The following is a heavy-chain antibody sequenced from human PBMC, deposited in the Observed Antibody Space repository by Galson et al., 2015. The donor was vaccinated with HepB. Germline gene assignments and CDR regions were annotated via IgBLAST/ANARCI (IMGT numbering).Heavy chain of an antibody. CDR3: ARGPTRLFEPWGYYYYGMDV. D-gene: IGHD3-16*01. Sequence: QSGAEVKKPGESLKISCKGSGYSFTSYWIGWVRQMPGKGLEWMGIIYPGDSDTRYSPSFQGQVTISADKSISTAYLQWSSLKASDTAMYYCARGPTRLFEPWGYYYYGMDVWGQGTTVTVSS. V-gene: IGHV5-51*01. CDR1: GYSFTSYW. CDR2: IYPGDSDT. J-gene: IGHJ6*02.